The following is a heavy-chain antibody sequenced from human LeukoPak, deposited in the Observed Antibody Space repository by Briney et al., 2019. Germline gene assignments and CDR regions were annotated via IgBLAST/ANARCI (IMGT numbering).Heavy chain of an antibody. CDR3: ARGRGGGVSPHYGMDV. D-gene: IGHD6-13*01. V-gene: IGHV3-11*01. CDR2: ISSSGSTM. J-gene: IGHJ6*02. Sequence: GGSLRLSCAASGFTFRDYYMSWIRQAPGKGLEWVSYISSSGSTMYYADSVKGRFTISRDNAKNSLYLQMNSLRAEDTAVYYCARGRGGGVSPHYGMDVWGQGTTVTVSS. CDR1: GFTFRDYY.